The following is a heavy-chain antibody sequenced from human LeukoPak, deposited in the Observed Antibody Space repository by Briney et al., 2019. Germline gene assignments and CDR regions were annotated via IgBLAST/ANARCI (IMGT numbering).Heavy chain of an antibody. CDR2: ISYDGSNK. CDR1: GFTFSSYA. CDR3: ARYSGSYSVDY. V-gene: IGHV3-30-3*01. Sequence: GGSLRLSCAASGFTFSSYAMHWVRQAPGKGLEWVAVISYDGSNKYYADSVKGRFTISRDNSKNTLYLQMNSLRAEDTAVYYCARYSGSYSVDYWGQGTLVTVSS. D-gene: IGHD1-26*01. J-gene: IGHJ4*02.